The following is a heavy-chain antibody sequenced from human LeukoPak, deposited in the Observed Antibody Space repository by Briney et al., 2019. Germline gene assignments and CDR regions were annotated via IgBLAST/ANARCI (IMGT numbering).Heavy chain of an antibody. CDR2: IYTSGST. CDR1: GGSISSGSYY. J-gene: IGHJ6*03. V-gene: IGHV4-61*02. CDR3: ARDTPSGYYYYYMDV. Sequence: SQTLSLTCTVSGGSISSGSYYWSWIRQPAGKGLEWIGRIYTSGSTNYNPSLKSRVTISVDTFRNQFSLKLSSVTAADTAVYYCARDTPSGYYYYYMDVWGKGTTVTVSS. D-gene: IGHD6-25*01.